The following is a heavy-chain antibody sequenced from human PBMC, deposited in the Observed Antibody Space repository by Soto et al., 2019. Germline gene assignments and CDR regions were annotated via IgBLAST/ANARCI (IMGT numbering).Heavy chain of an antibody. Sequence: QAQLVQSGAEVKKPGASVKVSCRASGYSFMSYTLYWLRQAPGQRLEWMGWINTGNGFPKYSQNFQGRVTFTRDTSTNTAYMGLGSLTSEDTAVYYCATNPCGFGAFDTWGQGTMVAVSS. CDR2: INTGNGFP. D-gene: IGHD5-12*01. CDR3: ATNPCGFGAFDT. CDR1: GYSFMSYT. V-gene: IGHV1-3*04. J-gene: IGHJ3*02.